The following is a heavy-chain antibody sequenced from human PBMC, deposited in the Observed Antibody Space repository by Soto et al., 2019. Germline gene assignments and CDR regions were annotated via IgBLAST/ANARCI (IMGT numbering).Heavy chain of an antibody. Sequence: QITLKESGPTLVKPTQTLTLTCSFSGFSLSTSGVGVGWIRQPPGEALEWLALIYWDDDKRYNPSLKSRLTVTGDTSKNQVVLTMTNMDPVDTATYYCAHRQVATTRDSKGAFDVWGQGTMVTVSS. CDR3: AHRQVATTRDSKGAFDV. J-gene: IGHJ3*01. CDR1: GFSLSTSGVG. CDR2: IYWDDDK. D-gene: IGHD5-12*01. V-gene: IGHV2-5*02.